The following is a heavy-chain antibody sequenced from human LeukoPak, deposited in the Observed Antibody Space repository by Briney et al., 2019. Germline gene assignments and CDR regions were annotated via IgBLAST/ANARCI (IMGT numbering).Heavy chain of an antibody. D-gene: IGHD2-15*01. J-gene: IGHJ5*02. CDR3: ARDAVGGPYNWFDP. CDR2: IYYSGSI. Sequence: SETLSLTCTVSGASISSYYWSWIRQPPGKGLEWIGDIYYSGSIKYNPSLKSRVTMSVDTSKNQFSLKLSSVTAADTAVYYCARDAVGGPYNWFDPWGQGTLVTVSS. CDR1: GASISSYY. V-gene: IGHV4-59*01.